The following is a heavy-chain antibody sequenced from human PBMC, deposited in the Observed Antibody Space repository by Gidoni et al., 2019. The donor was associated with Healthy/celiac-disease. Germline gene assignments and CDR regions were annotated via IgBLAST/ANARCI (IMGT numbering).Heavy chain of an antibody. D-gene: IGHD6-13*01. CDR2: ISWNSGSI. Sequence: EVQLVESGGGLVQPGRSLRLSCAASGFTFDDYAMHWVRQAPGKGLEWVSGISWNSGSIGYADSVKGRFTISRDNAKNSLYLQMNSLRAEDTALYYCANFGIAAAGEEKPWYFDLWGRGTLVTVSS. V-gene: IGHV3-9*01. CDR3: ANFGIAAAGEEKPWYFDL. J-gene: IGHJ2*01. CDR1: GFTFDDYA.